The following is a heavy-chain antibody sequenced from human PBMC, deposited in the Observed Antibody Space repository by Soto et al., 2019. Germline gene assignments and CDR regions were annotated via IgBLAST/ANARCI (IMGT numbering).Heavy chain of an antibody. J-gene: IGHJ6*02. D-gene: IGHD3-10*01. Sequence: LRXSCASSVCTVRSNCMSWVREAPGDGLEWVSVIYIIGSTYYLDSLKVRFTFSRDNSKNTLYLQMNSLRADDTAVYYCARDRIHYGSGNYYYSGMDVCGQGTTVTVS. CDR1: VCTVRSNC. V-gene: IGHV3-53*01. CDR2: IYIIGST. CDR3: ARDRIHYGSGNYYYSGMDV.